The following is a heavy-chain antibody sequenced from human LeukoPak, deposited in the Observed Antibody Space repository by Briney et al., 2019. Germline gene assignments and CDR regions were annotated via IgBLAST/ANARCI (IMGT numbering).Heavy chain of an antibody. D-gene: IGHD3-22*01. V-gene: IGHV4-61*01. CDR3: ARDNGSGYTKGYEHYYYYLDY. CDR1: GGSISNSSHY. CDR2: IYYSGTT. Sequence: SETLSLTCTVSGGSISNSSHYWTWIRQPPGKGLEWIGYIYYSGTTNYNPSLKSRVTLSVDTSKNQFSLKLNSVTAADTAVYYCARDNGSGYTKGYEHYYYYLDYWGQGTLVTVSS. J-gene: IGHJ4*02.